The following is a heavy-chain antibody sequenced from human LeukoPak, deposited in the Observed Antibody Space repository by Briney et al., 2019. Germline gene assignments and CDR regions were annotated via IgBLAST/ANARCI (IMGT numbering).Heavy chain of an antibody. J-gene: IGHJ5*02. Sequence: ASVKVSCKASGYTFTGYYMHWVRQAPGQGLEWMGWINPNSGGTNYAQKFQGRVTMTSDTSISTAHMELSSLRSDDTAMYYCARALGYGSGSYSQPLNWFDPWGQGTLVTVSS. CDR2: INPNSGGT. CDR3: ARALGYGSGSYSQPLNWFDP. D-gene: IGHD3-10*01. V-gene: IGHV1-2*02. CDR1: GYTFTGYY.